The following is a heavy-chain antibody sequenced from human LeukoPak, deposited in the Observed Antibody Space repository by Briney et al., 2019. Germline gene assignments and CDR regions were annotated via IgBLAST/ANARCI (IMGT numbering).Heavy chain of an antibody. V-gene: IGHV3-23*01. CDR3: ARDAVVAGTGYYYYYGMDV. Sequence: PGGSLRLSCAASGLTFSSSAMSWVRQAPGKGLEWVSAISNNGGYTYYADSVQGRFTISRDNSKNTLYLQMNSLRAEDTAVYYCARDAVVAGTGYYYYYGMDVWGQGTTVTVSS. J-gene: IGHJ6*02. CDR1: GLTFSSSA. CDR2: ISNNGGYT. D-gene: IGHD6-19*01.